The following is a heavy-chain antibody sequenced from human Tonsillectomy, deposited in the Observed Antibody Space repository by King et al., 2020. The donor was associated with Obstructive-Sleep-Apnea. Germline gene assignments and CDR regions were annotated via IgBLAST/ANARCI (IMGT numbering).Heavy chain of an antibody. Sequence: QLQESGPGLVKPSETLSLTCTVSGGSINSYYWSWIRQTPGKGLEWIGYISYSGSTNYNPPLKSRVTLSVDTSKNQFSLKLSSVTAADTAVYYCARDRVGRDGYNRFDYWGQGTLVTVSS. D-gene: IGHD5-24*01. CDR2: ISYSGST. CDR3: ARDRVGRDGYNRFDY. CDR1: GGSINSYY. V-gene: IGHV4-59*01. J-gene: IGHJ4*02.